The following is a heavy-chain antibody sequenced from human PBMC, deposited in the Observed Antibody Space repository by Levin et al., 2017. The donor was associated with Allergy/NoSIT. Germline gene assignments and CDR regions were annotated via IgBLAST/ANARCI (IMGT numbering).Heavy chain of an antibody. J-gene: IGHJ4*02. Sequence: ASVKVSCKVSGYTLTELSMHWVRQAPGKGLEWIGGFDPEDGETIYAQKFQGRVTMTEDTSTDTAYMELSSLRSEDTAVYYCATDLSLTTVSNFDYWGQGTLVTVSS. CDR3: ATDLSLTTVSNFDY. CDR2: FDPEDGET. CDR1: GYTLTELS. V-gene: IGHV1-24*01. D-gene: IGHD4-17*01.